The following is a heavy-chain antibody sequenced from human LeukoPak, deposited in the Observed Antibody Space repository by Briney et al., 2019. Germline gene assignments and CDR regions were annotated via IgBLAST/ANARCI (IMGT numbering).Heavy chain of an antibody. J-gene: IGHJ5*02. V-gene: IGHV1-18*01. CDR2: NSAYNGNT. Sequence: ASVKVSCKASGYTFITYVITWVRQAPGQGLECMGWNSAYNGNTNYAQKLQGRVTMTTDTSTSTAYMELRSLRSDDTAVYYCARWGSGNWFDPWGQGTLVTVSS. CDR1: GYTFITYV. D-gene: IGHD3-10*01. CDR3: ARWGSGNWFDP.